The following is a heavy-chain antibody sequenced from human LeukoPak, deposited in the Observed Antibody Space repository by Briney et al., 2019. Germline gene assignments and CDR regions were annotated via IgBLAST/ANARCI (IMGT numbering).Heavy chain of an antibody. J-gene: IGHJ4*02. CDR3: ARPQVYDSSGYYYGY. CDR1: GYTSTSYD. CDR2: MNPNSGNT. V-gene: IGHV1-8*01. Sequence: ASVKVSCKASGYTSTSYDINWVRQATGQGLEWMGWMNPNSGNTGYAQKFQGRVTMTRNTSISTAYTELSSLRSEDTAVYYCARPQVYDSSGYYYGYWGQGTLVTVSS. D-gene: IGHD3-22*01.